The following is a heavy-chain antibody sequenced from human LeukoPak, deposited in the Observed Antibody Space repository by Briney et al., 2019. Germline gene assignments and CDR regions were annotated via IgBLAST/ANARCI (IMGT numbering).Heavy chain of an antibody. CDR3: ARCLRQWLVRYYYYGMDV. CDR1: GFTFSSYA. D-gene: IGHD6-19*01. Sequence: PGRSLRLSCAASGFTFSSYAMHWVRQAPGKGLGWVAVISYDGSNKYYADSVKGRFTISRDNSKNTLYLQMNSLRAEDTAVYYCARCLRQWLVRYYYYGMDVWGQGTTVTVSS. CDR2: ISYDGSNK. V-gene: IGHV3-30*04. J-gene: IGHJ6*02.